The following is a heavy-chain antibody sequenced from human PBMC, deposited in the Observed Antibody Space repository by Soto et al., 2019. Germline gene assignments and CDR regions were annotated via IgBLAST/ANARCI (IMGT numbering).Heavy chain of an antibody. V-gene: IGHV4-31*03. Sequence: QVQLQESGPGLVKPSQTLSLTCTVSGGSISSGGYYWSWIRQHPGKGLEWIGYIYYSGSTYYNPSLKSRVTISVDTSKNQFSLKLSSVTAADTAVYYCARDRLGYYDMYGMDVWGQGTTVTVSS. CDR2: IYYSGST. CDR1: GGSISSGGYY. D-gene: IGHD3-22*01. J-gene: IGHJ6*02. CDR3: ARDRLGYYDMYGMDV.